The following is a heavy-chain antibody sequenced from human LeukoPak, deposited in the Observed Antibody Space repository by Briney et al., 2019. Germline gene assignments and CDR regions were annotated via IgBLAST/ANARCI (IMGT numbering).Heavy chain of an antibody. V-gene: IGHV3-43*02. CDR1: GFTFDDYA. J-gene: IGHJ6*03. CDR2: ISGDGNT. CDR3: VKAPGYYYSYYIDV. Sequence: GGSLRLSCAASGFTFDDYAMHWVRQAPGKGLEWVSLISGDGNTYYADSVKGRFTISRDNSKNSLYLQMNSLRTEDTALYYCVKAPGYYYSYYIDVWGKGTTVTVSS.